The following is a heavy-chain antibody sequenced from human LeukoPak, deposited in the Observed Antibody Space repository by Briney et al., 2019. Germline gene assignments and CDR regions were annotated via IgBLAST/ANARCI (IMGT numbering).Heavy chain of an antibody. CDR2: ISSSSSTI. Sequence: GGSLRLSCAASGFTFSSYSMNWVRQAPGKGLEWVSYISSSSSTIYYADSVKGRFTISRDNAKNSLYLQMNSLRAEDTAVYYCAKGRGGWYEPSFDYWGQGTLVTVSS. J-gene: IGHJ4*02. CDR1: GFTFSSYS. D-gene: IGHD6-19*01. CDR3: AKGRGGWYEPSFDY. V-gene: IGHV3-48*04.